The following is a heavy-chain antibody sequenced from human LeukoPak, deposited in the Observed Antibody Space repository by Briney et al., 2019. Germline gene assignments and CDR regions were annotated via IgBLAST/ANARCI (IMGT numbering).Heavy chain of an antibody. V-gene: IGHV3-23*01. D-gene: IGHD3-3*01. J-gene: IGHJ4*02. Sequence: GGSLRLSCLTSGFTFSTNAMSWVRQAPGKGLEWISGISGSGASTYYADSVTGRFTISRDNSRNTLYLQMNSLRAEDTAVYYCAKSRGFLEWLLFDYWGQGTLVTVSS. CDR2: ISGSGAST. CDR1: GFTFSTNA. CDR3: AKSRGFLEWLLFDY.